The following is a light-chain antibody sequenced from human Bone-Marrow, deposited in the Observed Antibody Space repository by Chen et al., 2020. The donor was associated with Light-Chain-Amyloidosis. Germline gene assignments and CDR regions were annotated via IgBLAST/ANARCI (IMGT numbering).Light chain of an antibody. CDR2: RDT. Sequence: SYELTQPPSVSWSPGQTARLTCSGDDLPTKYAYWYQQKPGKAPGLVIQRDTERPSGISERFYGSSSGTTATLTISGVQAEDEADYQCQSADSSGTYEVIFGGGTKLTVL. J-gene: IGLJ2*01. CDR3: QSADSSGTYEVI. CDR1: DLPTKY. V-gene: IGLV3-25*03.